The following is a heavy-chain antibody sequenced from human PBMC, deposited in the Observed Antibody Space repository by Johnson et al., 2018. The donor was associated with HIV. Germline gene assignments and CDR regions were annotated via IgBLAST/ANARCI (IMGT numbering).Heavy chain of an antibody. D-gene: IGHD2-15*01. CDR1: GFTFDDYA. CDR3: ARARWYLGGGSCCAFDI. Sequence: QVQLVESGGGLVKPGESLRLSCAASGFTFDDYAMHWVRQAPGKGLEWVAVISYDGSDKYYADSVKGRFTISRDNAKNSLYLQMNSLRAEVTAVYFCARARWYLGGGSCCAFDIWGQGTMVTVSS. J-gene: IGHJ3*02. V-gene: IGHV3-30*04. CDR2: ISYDGSDK.